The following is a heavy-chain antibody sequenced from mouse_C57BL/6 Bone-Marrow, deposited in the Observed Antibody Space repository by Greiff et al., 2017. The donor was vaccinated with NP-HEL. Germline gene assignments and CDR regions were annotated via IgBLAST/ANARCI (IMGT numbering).Heavy chain of an antibody. CDR2: IDPENGDT. V-gene: IGHV14-4*01. CDR1: GFNIKDDY. D-gene: IGHD1-1*01. Sequence: EVQLQQSGAELVRPGASVKLSCTASGFNIKDDYMHWVKQRPEQGLEWIGWIDPENGDTEYASKFQGKATITADTSSNTAYLQLSSLTSEDTAVYYCTMNPLLLLYWGQGTTLTVSS. CDR3: TMNPLLLLY. J-gene: IGHJ2*01.